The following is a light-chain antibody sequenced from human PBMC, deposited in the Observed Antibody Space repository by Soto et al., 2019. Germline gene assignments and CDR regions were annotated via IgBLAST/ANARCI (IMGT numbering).Light chain of an antibody. CDR1: NSNVGHFNL. V-gene: IGLV2-23*01. CDR2: END. J-gene: IGLJ2*01. Sequence: QSVLTQPASVSASPGQRVTISCTGTNSNVGHFNLFSWYQQHPGKAPQLIIYENDKPPSGFCDRSCGSKSGSTAALTIAGVAADDDADCYGALYEALFGAGTKLTVL. CDR3: ALYEAL.